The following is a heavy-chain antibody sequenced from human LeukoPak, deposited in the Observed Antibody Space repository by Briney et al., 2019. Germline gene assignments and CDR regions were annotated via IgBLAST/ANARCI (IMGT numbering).Heavy chain of an antibody. CDR2: VSDTGRA. D-gene: IGHD5-12*01. J-gene: IGHJ4*02. V-gene: IGHV4-4*07. CDR1: GGSITGYY. CDR3: AGGTDMTHISGYYSFVY. Sequence: PSETLSLACTVSGGSITGYYWTWIRQPAGQGLEWMGRVSDTGRAYYNPSLERRVTISLDKANNRPSLKGPSVPASDDAVDYCAGGTDMTHISGYYSFVYWGQGTLVSVSS.